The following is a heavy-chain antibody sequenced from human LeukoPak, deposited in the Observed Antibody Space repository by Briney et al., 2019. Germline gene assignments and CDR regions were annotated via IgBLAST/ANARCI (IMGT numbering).Heavy chain of an antibody. D-gene: IGHD3-3*01. CDR1: GGSITNYY. CDR3: ARGEWSLDY. CDR2: IYYSGST. J-gene: IGHJ4*01. Sequence: SETLSLTCTVSGGSITNYYWSWIRQPPGKGLEWIGYIYYSGSTNYNPSLKSRVTISVDTSKNQSSLKLSSVTAADTAVYYCARGEWSLDYWGHGTLVTVSS. V-gene: IGHV4-59*01.